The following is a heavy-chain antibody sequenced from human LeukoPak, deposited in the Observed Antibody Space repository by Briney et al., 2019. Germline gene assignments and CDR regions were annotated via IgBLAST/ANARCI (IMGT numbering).Heavy chain of an antibody. CDR2: IHHSGTT. V-gene: IGHV4-34*01. CDR1: GASLSDYY. J-gene: IGHJ4*02. D-gene: IGHD1-1*01. CDR3: ARGRLDGYYFDY. Sequence: NTSETLSLTCVVYGASLSDYYWTWIRQPPGKGLEWIGEIHHSGTTSYKPSLRSRVTISGDTSKNQFSLILRSVTAADTAVYYCARGRLDGYYFDYWGQGALATLSS.